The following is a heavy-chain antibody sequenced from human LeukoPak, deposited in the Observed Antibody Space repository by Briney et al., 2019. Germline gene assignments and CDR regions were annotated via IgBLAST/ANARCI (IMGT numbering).Heavy chain of an antibody. Sequence: GGSLRLSCAVSGFTLSDFGMNWVRQAPGKGLQWVSYISSNSRTVDYADSVKGRFTISRDNSKNTLYLQMNSLRAEDTAVYNCAKGDFYGSGRDYYYYMDVWGKGTTVTISS. D-gene: IGHD3-10*01. J-gene: IGHJ6*03. CDR2: ISSNSRTV. CDR3: AKGDFYGSGRDYYYYMDV. CDR1: GFTLSDFG. V-gene: IGHV3-48*01.